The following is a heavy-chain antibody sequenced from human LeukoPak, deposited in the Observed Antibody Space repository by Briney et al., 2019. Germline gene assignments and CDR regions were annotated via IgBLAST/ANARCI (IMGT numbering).Heavy chain of an antibody. V-gene: IGHV1-69*04. Sequence: ASVKVSCKASGGTFSSYAISWVRQAPGQGLEWMGRIIPILGIANYAQKFQGRVTITADKSTSTAYMELSSLRSEDTAVYYCARSNYGGNSESDHFDYWGQGTLVTVSS. CDR1: GGTFSSYA. J-gene: IGHJ4*02. CDR2: IIPILGIA. D-gene: IGHD4-23*01. CDR3: ARSNYGGNSESDHFDY.